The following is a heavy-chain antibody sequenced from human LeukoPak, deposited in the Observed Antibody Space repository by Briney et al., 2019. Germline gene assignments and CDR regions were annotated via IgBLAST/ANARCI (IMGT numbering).Heavy chain of an antibody. J-gene: IGHJ4*02. CDR2: INHSGST. D-gene: IGHD2-8*01. Sequence: SETLSLTCAVYGGSFSGYYWSWIRQPPGKGLEWIGEINHSGSTNYNPSLKSRVTISVDTSKNQFSLKLSSVTAADTAVYYCARAALMGQLLFDYWGQGTLVTVSS. CDR1: GGSFSGYY. CDR3: ARAALMGQLLFDY. V-gene: IGHV4-34*01.